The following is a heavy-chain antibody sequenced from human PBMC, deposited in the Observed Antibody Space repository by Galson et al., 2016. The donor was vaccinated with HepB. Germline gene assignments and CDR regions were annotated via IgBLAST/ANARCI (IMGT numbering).Heavy chain of an antibody. J-gene: IGHJ3*02. Sequence: SLRLSCAASGFTFSSYAMSWVRQAPGKGLEWVSAISVVDDDTYYADSVKGRFTISRDNSRTTLYLQMNSLRAEDTALYYCAKDIHQWLVRGNDAFDIWGQGTMVTVSS. D-gene: IGHD6-19*01. CDR2: ISVVDDDT. V-gene: IGHV3-23*01. CDR3: AKDIHQWLVRGNDAFDI. CDR1: GFTFSSYA.